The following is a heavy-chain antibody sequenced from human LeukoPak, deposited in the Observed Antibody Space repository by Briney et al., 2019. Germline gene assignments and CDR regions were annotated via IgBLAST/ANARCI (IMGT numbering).Heavy chain of an antibody. Sequence: SETLSLTCTVSGGSISSSSYHWGWIRQAPGPGLEWIANMFYSGSTYYNPSLKSRVSISVDTSKNQFSLKLSSVTAADTAVYYCARRVGATSHDLDYWGQGTLVTVSS. V-gene: IGHV4-39*01. CDR3: ARRVGATSHDLDY. CDR2: MFYSGST. J-gene: IGHJ4*02. D-gene: IGHD1-26*01. CDR1: GGSISSSSYH.